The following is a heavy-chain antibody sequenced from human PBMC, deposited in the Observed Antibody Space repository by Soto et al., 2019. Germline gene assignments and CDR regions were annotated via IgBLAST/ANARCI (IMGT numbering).Heavy chain of an antibody. CDR1: GFTFSDYA. CDR2: IRSDGDRI. V-gene: IGHV3-64D*06. CDR3: VKDHPALEY. Sequence: EVQLVECGGGLVQPGGSLRLTCSASGFTFSDYAMHWVRQAPGKGLEYVSVIRSDGDRIYYADSVKGRFTISRDNSKNTLFLQMNSLRPEDTAMYYCVKDHPALEYWGHGTLVTVSS. J-gene: IGHJ4*01.